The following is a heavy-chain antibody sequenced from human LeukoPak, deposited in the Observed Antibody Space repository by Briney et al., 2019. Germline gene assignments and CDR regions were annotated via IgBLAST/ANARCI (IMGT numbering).Heavy chain of an antibody. CDR2: IYSGGST. CDR3: VRDVGGGSSGFDF. CDR1: GFTLSNYY. Sequence: PGGSLRLSCAASGFTLSNYYVSWVRQAPGKGLEWVSVIYSGGSTYYADSVKGRLTISRDNSKNTLYLQMNSLRAEDTAVYYCVRDVGGGSSGFDFWGQGTLVTVSS. J-gene: IGHJ4*02. D-gene: IGHD3-22*01. V-gene: IGHV3-66*01.